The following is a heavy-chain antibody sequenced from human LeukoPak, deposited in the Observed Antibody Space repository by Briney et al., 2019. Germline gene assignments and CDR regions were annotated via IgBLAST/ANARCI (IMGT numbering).Heavy chain of an antibody. D-gene: IGHD3-10*01. Sequence: ASVKVSCKASGYTFTSYGIRWVRQAPGQGLEWMGWISAYNGNTNYAQKLQGRVTMTTDTSTSTAYMELRSLRSDDTAVYYCARVSGGSGSYYFDYWGQGTLVTVSS. V-gene: IGHV1-18*01. CDR2: ISAYNGNT. CDR3: ARVSGGSGSYYFDY. J-gene: IGHJ4*02. CDR1: GYTFTSYG.